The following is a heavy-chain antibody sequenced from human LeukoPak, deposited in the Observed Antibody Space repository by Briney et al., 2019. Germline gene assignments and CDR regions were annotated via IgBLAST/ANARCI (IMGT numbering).Heavy chain of an antibody. V-gene: IGHV1-8*01. D-gene: IGHD3-10*01. CDR3: ARLYGSKGAFDI. J-gene: IGHJ3*02. CDR1: GDTFSTSD. Sequence: ASVKVSCKASGDTFSTSDINWVRQATGQGLEWMGWMNPHSGNTGYEQKFQGRVTMTRNTSTSTIYMELSSLKSEDTAVYYCARLYGSKGAFDIWGQGTVVTVSS. CDR2: MNPHSGNT.